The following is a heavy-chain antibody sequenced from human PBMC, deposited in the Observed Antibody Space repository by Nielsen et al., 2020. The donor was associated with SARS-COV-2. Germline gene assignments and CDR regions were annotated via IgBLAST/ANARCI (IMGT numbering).Heavy chain of an antibody. CDR1: GFTFSSYW. V-gene: IGHV3-74*01. J-gene: IGHJ6*02. D-gene: IGHD4-17*01. CDR2: INGDGSST. CDR3: ARDQYGDYALGYYYGMDV. Sequence: GESLKISCAASGFTFSSYWMHWVRQAPGKGLVWVSRINGDGSSTSYADSVKGRFTISRDNAKNTLYLQMNSLRAEDTAIYYCARDQYGDYALGYYYGMDVWGQGTTVTVSS.